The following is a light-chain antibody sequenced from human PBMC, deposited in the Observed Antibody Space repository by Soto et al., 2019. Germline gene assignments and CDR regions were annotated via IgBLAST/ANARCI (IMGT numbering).Light chain of an antibody. CDR2: EFS. V-gene: IGLV2-14*01. CDR3: CSYTRRITRV. J-gene: IGLJ2*01. CDR1: SSDVGAYNY. Sequence: QSALTQPASVSGAPGQSITISCTGTSSDVGAYNYVSWYQQHPGKAPKLMIYEFSNRPSGVSKRFSGSKSGNTASLTISGIQAEDEADYYCCSYTRRITRVFGGGTKLTVL.